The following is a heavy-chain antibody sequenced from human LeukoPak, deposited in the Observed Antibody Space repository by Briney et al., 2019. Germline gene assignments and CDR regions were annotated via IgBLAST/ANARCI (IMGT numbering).Heavy chain of an antibody. CDR1: GFTFSSYS. Sequence: AGGSLRLSCAASGFTFSSYSMNWVRQAPGKGLEWVSSISSSSSYIYYADSVKGRFTISRDNAKNSLYLQMNSLRAEDTAVYYCARDGVSGWPLRDYWGQGTLVTVSS. J-gene: IGHJ4*02. V-gene: IGHV3-21*01. CDR3: ARDGVSGWPLRDY. CDR2: ISSSSSYI. D-gene: IGHD6-19*01.